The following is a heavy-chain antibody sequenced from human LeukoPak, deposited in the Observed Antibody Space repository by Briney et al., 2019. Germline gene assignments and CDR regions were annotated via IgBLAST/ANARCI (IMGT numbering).Heavy chain of an antibody. CDR3: AKDSLDAFDI. CDR1: GGSISSYY. J-gene: IGHJ3*02. CDR2: ISYSGRN. V-gene: IGHV4-59*01. Sequence: PSETLSLTCTVSGGSISSYYWSWIRQPPGKGLEWVGYISYSGRNNYNPSLKSRVTISVDTSKNQFSLKLTSVTAADTAVYYCAKDSLDAFDIWGQGTMVIVSS.